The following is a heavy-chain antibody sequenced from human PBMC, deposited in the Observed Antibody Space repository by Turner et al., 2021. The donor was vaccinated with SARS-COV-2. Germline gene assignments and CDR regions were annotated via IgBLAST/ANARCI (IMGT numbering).Heavy chain of an antibody. J-gene: IGHJ4*02. D-gene: IGHD6-19*01. Sequence: VQMVESGGGVVQPGRSLRRSCAESGFTFSRYGMHGVRQAPGKGLEWVAVIWYDGSNKYYADSVKGRFTISRDNSKNTLYLQMNTLRAEDTAVYYCAKSGFGYSSGWGYFDYWGQGTLVTVSS. CDR1: GFTFSRYG. V-gene: IGHV3-33*06. CDR2: IWYDGSNK. CDR3: AKSGFGYSSGWGYFDY.